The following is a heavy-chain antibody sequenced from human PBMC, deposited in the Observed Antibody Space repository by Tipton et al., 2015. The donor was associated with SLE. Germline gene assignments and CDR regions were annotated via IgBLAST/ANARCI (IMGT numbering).Heavy chain of an antibody. J-gene: IGHJ4*02. D-gene: IGHD1-20*01. CDR3: ARSRMTGTYYFDY. Sequence: TLSLTCTVSGGSISSSSYYWGWIRQPPGKGLEWIGSIYYSGSTYYNPSLKSRVTISVDTSKNQFSLKLSSVTAADTAVYYCARSRMTGTYYFDYWGQGTLVTVSS. V-gene: IGHV4-39*07. CDR1: GGSISSSSYY. CDR2: IYYSGST.